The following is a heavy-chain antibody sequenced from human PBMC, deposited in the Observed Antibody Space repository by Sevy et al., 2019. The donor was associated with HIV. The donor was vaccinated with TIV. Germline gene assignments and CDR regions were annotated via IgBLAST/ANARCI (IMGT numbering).Heavy chain of an antibody. J-gene: IGHJ4*02. Sequence: GGSLRLSCAASGFTFSRYWMHWVRQAPGKGLVWVSLTTSDGNSTAYADSVKGRFTISRDNARSTLYLQMKSLRAEDTAVYYCVRDRAGNGYDIVYWGQGNLVTDSS. CDR1: GFTFSRYW. D-gene: IGHD5-12*01. V-gene: IGHV3-74*01. CDR2: TTSDGNST. CDR3: VRDRAGNGYDIVY.